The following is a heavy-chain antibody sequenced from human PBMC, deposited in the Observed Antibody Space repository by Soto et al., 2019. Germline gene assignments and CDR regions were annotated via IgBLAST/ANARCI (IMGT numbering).Heavy chain of an antibody. J-gene: IGHJ5*02. D-gene: IGHD1-1*01. CDR3: SRGNAAYKGGRT. Sequence: QVQLQQWGAGLLKPSETLSLTCTVYDGSLSDDYYTWTRQSPGKGLEWIGEIHPSGSTYYNASLKTRVTLSQDTSKKQFSLNLISVTAADTGEYYCSRGNAAYKGGRTWGQGTLVTVSS. CDR1: DGSLSDDY. V-gene: IGHV4-34*02. CDR2: IHPSGST.